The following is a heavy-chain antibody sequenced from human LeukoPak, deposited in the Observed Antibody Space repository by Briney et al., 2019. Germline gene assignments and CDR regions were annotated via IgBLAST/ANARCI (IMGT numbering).Heavy chain of an antibody. CDR1: GGSISSSSYY. Sequence: SSETLSLTCTASGGSISSSSYYWGWIRQPPGKGLEWIGSIYYSGSTYYNPSLKSRVTISVDTSKTQFSLKLSSVTAADTAVYYCARLWLRLYYMDVWGKGTTVTVSS. J-gene: IGHJ6*03. D-gene: IGHD5-12*01. CDR2: IYYSGST. V-gene: IGHV4-39*01. CDR3: ARLWLRLYYMDV.